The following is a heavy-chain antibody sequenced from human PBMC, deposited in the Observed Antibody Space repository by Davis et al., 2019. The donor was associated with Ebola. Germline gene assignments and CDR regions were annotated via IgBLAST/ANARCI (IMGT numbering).Heavy chain of an antibody. CDR2: INHSGST. Sequence: PSETLSLTCAVYGGSFSGYYWSWIRQPPGKGLEWIGEINHSGSTNYNPSLKSRVTISVDTSKNQFSLKLSSVTAADTAVYYCARGRRGDGYDDLQYYFDYWGQGTLVTVSS. V-gene: IGHV4-34*01. CDR3: ARGRRGDGYDDLQYYFDY. J-gene: IGHJ4*02. D-gene: IGHD5-12*01. CDR1: GGSFSGYY.